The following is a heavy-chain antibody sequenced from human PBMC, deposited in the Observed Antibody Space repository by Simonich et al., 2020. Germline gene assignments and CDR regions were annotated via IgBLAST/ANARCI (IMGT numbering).Heavy chain of an antibody. D-gene: IGHD5-12*01. V-gene: IGHV3-48*02. J-gene: IGHJ3*02. CDR2: ISSRSSTI. CDR3: ARDSSYYAFDI. Sequence: EVQLVESGGGLVQPGGYLRLSCAASGFTFSSYSMNWVRQAPGRGLEWVSNISSRSSTIYYAASGKGRFTISRDNAKNSLYLQMTSLRDEDTAVYYCARDSSYYAFDIWGQGTMVTVSS. CDR1: GFTFSSYS.